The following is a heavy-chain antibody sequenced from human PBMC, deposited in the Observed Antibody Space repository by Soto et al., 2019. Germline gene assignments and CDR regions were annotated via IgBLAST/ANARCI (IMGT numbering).Heavy chain of an antibody. D-gene: IGHD3-10*01. CDR1: GFTFSSYG. CDR3: AKQTMVRGVFPLMDV. CDR2: ISYDGSNK. Sequence: QVQLVASGGGVVQPGRSLRLSCAASGFTFSSYGMHWVRQAPGKGLEWVAVISYDGSNKYYADSVKGRFTISRDNSKNTLYLQMNSLRAEDTAVYYCAKQTMVRGVFPLMDVWGQGTTVTVSS. J-gene: IGHJ6*02. V-gene: IGHV3-30*18.